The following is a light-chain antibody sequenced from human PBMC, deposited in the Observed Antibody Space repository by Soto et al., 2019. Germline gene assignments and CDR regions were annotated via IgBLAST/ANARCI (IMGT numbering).Light chain of an antibody. CDR1: QAISSN. CDR2: GAS. J-gene: IGKJ4*01. CDR3: QHYNNWLGT. Sequence: EIVMTQSPATLSASRGERATLSCRANQAISSNLAWYQQKPGQAPRLLIYGASTRATGIPDRFSGSGSGTEFTLTISSLQSEDFAVYYCQHYNNWLGTFGGGTKVEIK. V-gene: IGKV3-15*01.